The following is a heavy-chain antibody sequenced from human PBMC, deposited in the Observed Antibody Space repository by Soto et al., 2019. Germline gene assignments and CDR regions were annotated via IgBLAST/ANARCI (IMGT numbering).Heavy chain of an antibody. D-gene: IGHD3-10*02. CDR3: ARDVPHNRFDS. Sequence: EVQLVESGGGLVQPGGSLRLSCEASGATFANYWMHWVRQAPGKGLVWVSRINNDGNDITYADSVKGRFTASRDNAKNMVFLQMNSLRVEETVVYYCARDVPHNRFDSWGQGTLVSVSS. CDR1: GATFANYW. J-gene: IGHJ5*01. V-gene: IGHV3-74*01. CDR2: INNDGNDI.